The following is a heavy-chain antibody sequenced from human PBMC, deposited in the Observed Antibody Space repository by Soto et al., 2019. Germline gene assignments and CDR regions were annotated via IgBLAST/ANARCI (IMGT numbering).Heavy chain of an antibody. D-gene: IGHD3-22*01. Sequence: QVQLVESGGGEVQPGRPLRLSCAASGFTFSSSGMHWVRQAPGKGLEWVAVIWSDEINKHYADYVEGRFTISRENSKNTLYLQMNSLRAEDTAVYYCASYDGGGHYYYWGQGTLVIVSS. CDR1: GFTFSSSG. J-gene: IGHJ4*02. CDR2: IWSDEINK. V-gene: IGHV3-33*03. CDR3: ASYDGGGHYYY.